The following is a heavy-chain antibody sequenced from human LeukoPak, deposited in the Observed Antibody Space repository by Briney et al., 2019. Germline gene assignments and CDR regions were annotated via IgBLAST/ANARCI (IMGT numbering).Heavy chain of an antibody. CDR2: IYTSRST. Sequence: SETLSLTCTVSGGSISSYYWSWIRQPAGKGLEWIGRIYTSRSTNYNPSLKSRVTMSVDTSKNQFSLKLSSVTAADTAVYYCAREFPYSGSYYRRSYYYYMDVWGKGTTVTVSS. CDR1: GGSISSYY. D-gene: IGHD1-26*01. CDR3: AREFPYSGSYYRRSYYYYMDV. V-gene: IGHV4-4*07. J-gene: IGHJ6*03.